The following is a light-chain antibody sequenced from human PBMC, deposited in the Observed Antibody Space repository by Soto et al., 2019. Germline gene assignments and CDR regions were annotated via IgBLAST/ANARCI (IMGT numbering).Light chain of an antibody. CDR3: QQYNSWPPIT. V-gene: IGKV3D-15*01. CDR2: GAS. Sequence: EIVMTQSPATLSVSPGERATLSCRASQSVSSDLAWYQQKPGQAPRLLIYGASSRATGIPDRFSGSGSGTDFTLTISSLEPEDFAVYYCQQYNSWPPITFGQGTRLEI. J-gene: IGKJ5*01. CDR1: QSVSSD.